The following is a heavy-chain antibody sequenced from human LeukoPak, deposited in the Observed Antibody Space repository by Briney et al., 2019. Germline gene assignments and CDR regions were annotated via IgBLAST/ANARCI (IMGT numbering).Heavy chain of an antibody. Sequence: ASVKVSCKASGYTFTGYYMHWVRQAPGQGLEWMGWINPNSGGTNYAQKFQGRVTMTRDTSISTAYTELSRLRSDDTAVYYCATMGYSGSYGDTYWGQGTLVTVSS. D-gene: IGHD1-26*01. CDR1: GYTFTGYY. CDR2: INPNSGGT. CDR3: ATMGYSGSYGDTY. V-gene: IGHV1-2*02. J-gene: IGHJ4*02.